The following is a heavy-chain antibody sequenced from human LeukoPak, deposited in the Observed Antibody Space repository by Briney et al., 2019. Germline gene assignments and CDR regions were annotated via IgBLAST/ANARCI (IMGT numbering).Heavy chain of an antibody. CDR3: ARDGYNFFHPVDY. CDR1: GFTFSDYY. V-gene: IGHV3-11*01. Sequence: PGGSLRHSCAASGFTFSDYYMSWIRQAPGKGLEWVSYISSSGSTIYYADSVKGRFTISRDNAKNSLYLQMNSLRAEDTAVYYCARDGYNFFHPVDYWGQGTLVTVSS. J-gene: IGHJ4*02. D-gene: IGHD5-24*01. CDR2: ISSSGSTI.